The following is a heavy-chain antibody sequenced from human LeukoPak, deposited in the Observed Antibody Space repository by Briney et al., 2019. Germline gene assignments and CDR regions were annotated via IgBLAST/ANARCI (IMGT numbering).Heavy chain of an antibody. CDR1: GYSFTSYW. Sequence: ESLKISCKGSGYSFTSYWIGWVRQMPGKGLEWMGIIYPGDSDTRYSPSFQGQVTISADKSISTAYLQWSSLKASDTAIYYCARSWASSVQDDAFVISGQGTMVTVSS. CDR3: ARSWASSVQDDAFVI. J-gene: IGHJ3*02. V-gene: IGHV5-51*01. CDR2: IYPGDSDT. D-gene: IGHD2-2*01.